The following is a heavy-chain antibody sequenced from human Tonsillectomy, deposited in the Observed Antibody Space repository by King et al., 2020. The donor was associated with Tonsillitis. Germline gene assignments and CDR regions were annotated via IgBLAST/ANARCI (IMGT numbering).Heavy chain of an antibody. D-gene: IGHD3-10*01. J-gene: IGHJ6*02. CDR1: GFTFSTYG. CDR3: AKDRISMVRGVISPDYGMDV. CDR2: IRYDGSKK. Sequence: HVQLVESGGVVVQPGGSLRLSCAASGFTFSTYGMHWVRQAPGNGLEWVAFIRYDGSKKYYADSVKGRFTISRDNSKNTLYVQMNSLRAEDTAVYYCAKDRISMVRGVISPDYGMDVWGRGTTVTVS. V-gene: IGHV3-30*02.